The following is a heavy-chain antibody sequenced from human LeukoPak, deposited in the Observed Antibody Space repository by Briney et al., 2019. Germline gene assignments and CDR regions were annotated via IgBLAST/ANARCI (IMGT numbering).Heavy chain of an antibody. CDR2: IYFSGST. V-gene: IGHV4-4*07. CDR3: AREEVLLWFGELISRLAWFDP. J-gene: IGHJ5*02. D-gene: IGHD3-10*01. CDR1: GGSINTYY. Sequence: PSETLSLTCTVSGGSINTYYWTWIRQPAGKGLEWIGRIYFSGSTDYNASLKSRVTMSVDTSKNQFSLRLSSVTAADTAVYYCAREEVLLWFGELISRLAWFDPWGQGTLVTVSS.